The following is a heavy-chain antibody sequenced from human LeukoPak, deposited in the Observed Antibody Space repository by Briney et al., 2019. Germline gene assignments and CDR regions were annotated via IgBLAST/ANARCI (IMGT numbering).Heavy chain of an antibody. CDR1: GYTFTSYD. V-gene: IGHV1-8*01. Sequence: ASVKVSCKASGYTFTSYDINWVRQATGQGLEWMGWMNPNSGNTGYAQKFQGRVTMTRNTSISTAYMELSSLRSEGTAVYYCARVPAGAEYFQHWGQGTLVTVSS. J-gene: IGHJ1*01. CDR3: ARVPAGAEYFQH. CDR2: MNPNSGNT.